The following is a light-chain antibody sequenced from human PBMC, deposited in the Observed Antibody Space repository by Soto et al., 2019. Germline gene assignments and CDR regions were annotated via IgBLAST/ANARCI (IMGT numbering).Light chain of an antibody. J-gene: IGKJ5*01. CDR2: LGS. CDR1: QSLLHSNGYNS. Sequence: DIVMTQSPLSLPVTPGEPASISCRSSQSLLHSNGYNSLDWYLQKPGQSPQLLIYLGSNRASGVPDRFSGSGSGTDFTLKISRVEAEDVGVYYCMQALQTPITFGQGTRLEMK. CDR3: MQALQTPIT. V-gene: IGKV2-28*01.